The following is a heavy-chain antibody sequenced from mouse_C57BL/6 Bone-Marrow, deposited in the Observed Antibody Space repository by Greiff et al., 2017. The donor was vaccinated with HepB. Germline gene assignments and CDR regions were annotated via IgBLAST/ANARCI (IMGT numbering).Heavy chain of an antibody. J-gene: IGHJ4*01. V-gene: IGHV5-4*03. D-gene: IGHD2-1*01. CDR1: GFTFSSYA. CDR3: ARSLLRAMDY. CDR2: ISDGGSYT. Sequence: EVMLVESGGGLVKPGGSLKLSCAASGFTFSSYAMSWVRQTPEKRLEWVATISDGGSYTYYPDNVKGRFTISRDNAKNNLYLQMRHLKSEDTAMYYCARSLLRAMDYWGQGTSVTVSS.